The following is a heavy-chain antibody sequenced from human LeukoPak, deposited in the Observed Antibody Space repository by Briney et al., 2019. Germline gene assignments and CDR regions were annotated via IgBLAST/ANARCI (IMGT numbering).Heavy chain of an antibody. J-gene: IGHJ3*02. CDR3: AKPSYGDPLDAFDI. CDR1: GFTFSSYA. V-gene: IGHV3-30*04. D-gene: IGHD4-17*01. CDR2: ISYDGSNK. Sequence: GGSLRLSCAASGFTFSSYAMHWVRQAPGKGLEWVAVISYDGSNKYYADSVKGRFTISRDNSKNTLFLQMNSLRAEDTAVYYCAKPSYGDPLDAFDIWGQGTMVTVSS.